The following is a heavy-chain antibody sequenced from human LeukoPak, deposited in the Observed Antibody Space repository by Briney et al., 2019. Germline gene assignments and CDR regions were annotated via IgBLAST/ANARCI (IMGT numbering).Heavy chain of an antibody. CDR3: ARERYDFWSGYPPYYYYYMDV. V-gene: IGHV4-59*12. CDR1: GGSISSYY. CDR2: IYYSGST. D-gene: IGHD3-3*01. J-gene: IGHJ6*03. Sequence: SSETLSLTRTVSGGSISSYYWSWIRQPPGKGLEWIGYIYYSGSTNYNPSLKSRVTISVGTSKNQFSLRLSSVTAADTAVYYCARERYDFWSGYPPYYYYYMDVWGKGTTVTVSS.